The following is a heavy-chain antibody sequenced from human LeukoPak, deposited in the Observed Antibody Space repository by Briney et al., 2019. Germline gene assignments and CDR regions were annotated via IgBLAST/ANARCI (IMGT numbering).Heavy chain of an antibody. V-gene: IGHV3-21*01. CDR2: ISRGSSYI. CDR3: ARDGAIFGVVITFDY. D-gene: IGHD3-3*01. J-gene: IGHJ4*02. Sequence: GGSLRLSCAASGFTFSTYSMNWVRQAPGKGLEWVSSISRGSSYIYYADSVKGRFTISRDNAKNSLYLQMNSLRAEDTAVYYCARDGAIFGVVITFDYWGQGTLVTVSS. CDR1: GFTFSTYS.